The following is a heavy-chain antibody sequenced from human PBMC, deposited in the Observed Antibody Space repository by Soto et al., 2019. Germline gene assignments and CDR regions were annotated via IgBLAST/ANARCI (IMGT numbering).Heavy chain of an antibody. D-gene: IGHD2-2*01. CDR2: ISYDGSNK. CDR3: AKDSAVVVVAYYFDY. J-gene: IGHJ4*02. Sequence: QVQLVESGGGVVQPGRSLRLSCAASGFTFSSYGMHWVRLAPGKGLEWVAVISYDGSNKYYADSVKGRFTISRDNSKNTLYLKMNSLRAEETAVYYCAKDSAVVVVAYYFDYWGQGTLVTVSS. CDR1: GFTFSSYG. V-gene: IGHV3-30*18.